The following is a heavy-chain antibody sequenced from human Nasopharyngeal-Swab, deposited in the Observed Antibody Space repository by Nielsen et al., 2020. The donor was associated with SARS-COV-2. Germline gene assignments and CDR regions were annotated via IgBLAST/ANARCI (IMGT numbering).Heavy chain of an antibody. V-gene: IGHV4-39*01. J-gene: IGHJ3*02. Sequence: SETLSLTCTVSGGSISSSSYYWGWIRQPPGQGLEWIGSIYYSGSTYYNPSLKSRVTISVDTSKNQFSLKLSSVTAADTAVYYCAVYDSSGYYYLDDAFDIWGQGTMVTVSS. CDR1: GGSISSSSYY. CDR2: IYYSGST. CDR3: AVYDSSGYYYLDDAFDI. D-gene: IGHD3-22*01.